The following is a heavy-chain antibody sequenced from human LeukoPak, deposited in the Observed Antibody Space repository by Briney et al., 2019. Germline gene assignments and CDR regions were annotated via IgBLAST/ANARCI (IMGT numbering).Heavy chain of an antibody. CDR3: ARVRLDYYDSSGYPRGYYYYGMDV. Sequence: PSETLSLTCAVCGGSISSSNWWSWVRQPPGKGLEWIGEIYHSGSTNYNPSLKSRVTISVDKSKNQFSLKLSSVTAADTAVYYCARVRLDYYDSSGYPRGYYYYGMDVWGQGTTVTVSS. CDR2: IYHSGST. CDR1: GGSISSSNW. D-gene: IGHD3-22*01. V-gene: IGHV4-4*02. J-gene: IGHJ6*02.